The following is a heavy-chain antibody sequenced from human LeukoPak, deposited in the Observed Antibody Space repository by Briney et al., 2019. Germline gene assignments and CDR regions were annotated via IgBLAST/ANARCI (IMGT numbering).Heavy chain of an antibody. CDR2: ISSSGSTI. D-gene: IGHD5-24*01. J-gene: IGHJ4*02. CDR3: ARGRDGYNYNFRY. CDR1: GFTFSSYS. Sequence: GGSLRLSCAASGFTFSSYSMNWVRQAPGKGLEWVSYISSSGSTIYYADSVKGRFTISRDNAKNSLYLQMNSLRAEDTAVYYCARGRDGYNYNFRYWGQGTLVTVSS. V-gene: IGHV3-48*04.